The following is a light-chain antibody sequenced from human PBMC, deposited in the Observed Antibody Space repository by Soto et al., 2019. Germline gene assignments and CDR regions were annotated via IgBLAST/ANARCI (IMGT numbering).Light chain of an antibody. CDR3: QQYNNWPPKYT. J-gene: IGKJ2*01. CDR1: QSVSSGY. V-gene: IGKV3-15*01. Sequence: EIVLTQSPGTLSLSPGERATLSCRASQSVSSGYLAWYQQKPGQAPRLLIYGASTRATGIPARFSGSGSGTEFTLTISSLQSEDFAVYYCQQYNNWPPKYTFGQGTKLEIK. CDR2: GAS.